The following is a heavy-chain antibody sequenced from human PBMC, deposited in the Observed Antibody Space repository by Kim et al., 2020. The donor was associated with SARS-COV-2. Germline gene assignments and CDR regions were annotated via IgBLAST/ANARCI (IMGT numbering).Heavy chain of an antibody. D-gene: IGHD3-10*01. V-gene: IGHV4-59*01. CDR1: GGSISSYY. J-gene: IGHJ6*02. CDR2: IYYSGST. Sequence: SETLSLTCTVSGGSISSYYWSWIRQPPGKGLEGIGYIYYSGSTNYNPSLKSRITISVDTSKNQFSLKLTSVTAADTAVYYCARVPFYGSGSYARVDYYGMDVWGPGTTVIVSS. CDR3: ARVPFYGSGSYARVDYYGMDV.